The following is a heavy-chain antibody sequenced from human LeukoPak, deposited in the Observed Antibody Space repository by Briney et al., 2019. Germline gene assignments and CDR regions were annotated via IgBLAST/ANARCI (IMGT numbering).Heavy chain of an antibody. J-gene: IGHJ4*02. CDR1: GYTFTSNY. CDR3: ARYDSSIAARPSDY. CDR2: ISAYNGNT. D-gene: IGHD6-6*01. Sequence: ASVTVSCKASGYTFTSNYMLWVRQAPGQGLEWMGWISAYNGNTNYAQKLQGRVTMTTDTSTSTAYMELRSLRSDDTAVYYCARYDSSIAARPSDYWGQGTLVTVSS. V-gene: IGHV1-18*04.